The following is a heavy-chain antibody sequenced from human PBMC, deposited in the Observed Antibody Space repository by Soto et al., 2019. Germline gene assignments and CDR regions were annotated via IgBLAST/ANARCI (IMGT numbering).Heavy chain of an antibody. CDR1: GFTFSNYA. Sequence: GGSLRLSCAASGFTFSNYAMSWVRQAPGKGLEWVSTISGTGANTYYAGSVRGRVTISRDNSKNTLYLQMNSLRAEDTAVYYCTKSRGRHYDVWSGYPSDDAFDIWGQGTMVTVSS. J-gene: IGHJ3*02. V-gene: IGHV3-23*01. D-gene: IGHD3-3*01. CDR3: TKSRGRHYDVWSGYPSDDAFDI. CDR2: ISGTGANT.